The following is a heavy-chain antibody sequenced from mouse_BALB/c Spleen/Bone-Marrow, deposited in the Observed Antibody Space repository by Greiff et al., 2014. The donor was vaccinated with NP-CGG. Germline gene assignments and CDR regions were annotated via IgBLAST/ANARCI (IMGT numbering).Heavy chain of an antibody. CDR1: GFDISRYW. Sequence: EVKLQESGGGLVQPGGSLKLSCAASGFDISRYWMTWVRQAPGKGLEWIGEINPDSRTINYTPSLKDEFIISRDNAKNTLYLQMSKVRSEDTALYYCARNGYYGWIAYWGQGTLVTVSA. CDR2: INPDSRTI. D-gene: IGHD2-3*01. J-gene: IGHJ3*01. V-gene: IGHV4-1*02. CDR3: ARNGYYGWIAY.